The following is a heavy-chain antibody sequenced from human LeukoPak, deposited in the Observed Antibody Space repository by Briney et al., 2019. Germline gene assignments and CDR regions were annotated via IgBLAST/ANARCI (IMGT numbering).Heavy chain of an antibody. CDR1: GYTFTSFD. V-gene: IGHV1-69*04. D-gene: IGHD6-13*01. CDR2: IIPILGIA. Sequence: GASVKVSCKASGYTFTSFDINWVRQAPGQGLEWMGRIIPILGIANYAQKFQGRVTITADKSTSTAYMELSSLRSEDTAVYYCARDVGAAGDYWGQGTLVTVSS. J-gene: IGHJ4*02. CDR3: ARDVGAAGDY.